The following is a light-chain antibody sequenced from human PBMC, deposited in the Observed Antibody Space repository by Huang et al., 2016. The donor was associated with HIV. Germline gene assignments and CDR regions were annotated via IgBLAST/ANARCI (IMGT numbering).Light chain of an antibody. J-gene: IGKJ3*01. CDR3: QQYNDWPLFT. V-gene: IGKV3-15*01. CDR1: QRVSSN. Sequence: EIVMTQSPATLSVFPGERATLSCRASQRVSSNLAWYQQKPGQAPRLLIYGASTRATGIPARFSGSGSGTEFTLTISSLQSEDFAVYYCQQYNDWPLFTFGPGTKVDIK. CDR2: GAS.